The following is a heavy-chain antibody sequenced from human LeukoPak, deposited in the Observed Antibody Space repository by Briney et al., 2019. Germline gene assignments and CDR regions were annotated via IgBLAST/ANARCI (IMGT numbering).Heavy chain of an antibody. V-gene: IGHV3-48*03. J-gene: IGHJ4*02. D-gene: IGHD6-19*01. CDR3: ASDWGLSSGWQYYFDY. Sequence: GGSLRLSCAASGFTFSSYEMNWVRQAPGKGLEWVSYISSSGSTIYYADSVKGRFTISRDNAKNSLYLQMNSLRAEDTAVYYRASDWGLSSGWQYYFDYWGQGTLVTVSS. CDR1: GFTFSSYE. CDR2: ISSSGSTI.